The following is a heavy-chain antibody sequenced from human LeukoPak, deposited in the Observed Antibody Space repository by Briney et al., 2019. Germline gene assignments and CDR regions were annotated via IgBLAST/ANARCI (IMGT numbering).Heavy chain of an antibody. D-gene: IGHD4-17*01. CDR1: GFTFSSYG. CDR2: ISYDGSNK. CDR3: ARDGGYGDYRD. J-gene: IGHJ4*02. V-gene: IGHV3-30*03. Sequence: GGSLRLSCAASGFTFSSYGMHWVRQAPGKGLEWVAVISYDGSNKYYADSVKGRFTISRDNSKNTLYLQMNSLRAEDTAEYYCARDGGYGDYRDWGQGTLVTVSS.